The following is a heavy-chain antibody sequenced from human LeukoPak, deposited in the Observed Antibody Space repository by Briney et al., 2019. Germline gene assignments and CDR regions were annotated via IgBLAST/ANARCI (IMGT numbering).Heavy chain of an antibody. V-gene: IGHV3-21*01. CDR1: GFTFSSYS. CDR3: ARATYYDFWSGYSWVNWFDP. D-gene: IGHD3-3*01. CDR2: ISSSSSYI. Sequence: PGESLRLSCAASGFTFSSYSMNWVRQAPGKGLEWVSSISSSSSYIYYADSVKGRFTISRDNAKNSLYLQMNSLRAEDTAVYYCARATYYDFWSGYSWVNWFDPWGQGTLVIVSS. J-gene: IGHJ5*02.